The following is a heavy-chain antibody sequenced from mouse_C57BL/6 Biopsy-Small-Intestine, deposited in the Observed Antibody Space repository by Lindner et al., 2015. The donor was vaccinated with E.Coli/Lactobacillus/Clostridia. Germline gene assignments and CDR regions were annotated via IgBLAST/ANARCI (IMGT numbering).Heavy chain of an antibody. Sequence: VQLQESGAELARPGASVKLSCKASGYTFTSYGISWVKQRTGQGLEWIGEIYPRSGNTYYNEKFKGKATLTADKSSSTAYMQLSSLTSEDSAVYLCARVSLGRYFDVWGAGTTVTVSS. D-gene: IGHD4-1*01. J-gene: IGHJ1*01. CDR3: ARVSLGRYFDV. V-gene: IGHV1-81*01. CDR1: GYTFTSYG. CDR2: IYPRSGNT.